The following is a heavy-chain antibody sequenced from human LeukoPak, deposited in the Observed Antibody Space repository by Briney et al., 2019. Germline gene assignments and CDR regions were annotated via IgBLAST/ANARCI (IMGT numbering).Heavy chain of an antibody. J-gene: IGHJ4*02. CDR1: GFTFTKCA. D-gene: IGHD3-10*01. V-gene: IGHV3-23*01. CDR2: ITATGDTA. CDR3: ARNVFGIDY. Sequence: GSLRLSCVASGFTFTKCAMSWIRQAPGKGLEWVAIITATGDTAYYADSVKGRFTISRDNSRNTVYMQMDSLRAEDTAVYYCARNVFGIDYWGQGTLVTVSS.